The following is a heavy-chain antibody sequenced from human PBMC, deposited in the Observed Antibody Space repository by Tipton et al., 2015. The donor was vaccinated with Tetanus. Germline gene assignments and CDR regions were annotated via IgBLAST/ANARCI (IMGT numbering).Heavy chain of an antibody. CDR2: IIGSGGST. V-gene: IGHV3-23*01. D-gene: IGHD3-3*01. Sequence: SLRLSCAASGFTFSGCGMSWVRQAPGKGLEWVSAIIGSGGSTYYAESVQGRFTISRDNSKDTLDLQMNSLRAEDTAIYYCAKGRGFRDWYFDIWGRGTLVTVSS. CDR3: AKGRGFRDWYFDI. CDR1: GFTFSGCG. J-gene: IGHJ2*01.